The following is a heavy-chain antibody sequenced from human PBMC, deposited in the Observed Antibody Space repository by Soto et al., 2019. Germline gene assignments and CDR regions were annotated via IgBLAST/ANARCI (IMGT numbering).Heavy chain of an antibody. D-gene: IGHD3-3*01. CDR3: ARQRRLSFLEWLFWVPRRQWFDT. J-gene: IGHJ5*01. CDR2: IYYSGST. CDR1: GGSISSSSYY. V-gene: IGHV4-39*01. Sequence: SETLSLTCTVSGGSISSSSYYWGWIRQPPGKGLEWIGSIYYSGSTYYNPSLKSRVTISVDTSKNQFSLKLSSVTAADTTVYSCARQRRLSFLEWLFWVPRRQWFDTLGTGALVTVSS.